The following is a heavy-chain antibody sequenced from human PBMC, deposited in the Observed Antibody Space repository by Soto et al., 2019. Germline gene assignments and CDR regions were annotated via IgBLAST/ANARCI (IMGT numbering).Heavy chain of an antibody. J-gene: IGHJ4*02. D-gene: IGHD3-10*01. V-gene: IGHV3-33*08. CDR3: AIDGIQRLLLWFGELSQVFDY. Sequence: GGSLRLSCAASGFAFNYFGMHWVRQAPGKGLEWVALIWYDGTKKYYTESVQGRFTISRDNSKNTLYLQMNSLRAEDTAVYYCAIDGIQRLLLWFGELSQVFDYWGQGTLVTVSS. CDR2: IWYDGTKK. CDR1: GFAFNYFG.